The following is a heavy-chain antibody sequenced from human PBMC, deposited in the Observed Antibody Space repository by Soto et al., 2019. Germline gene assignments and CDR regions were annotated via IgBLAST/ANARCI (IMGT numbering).Heavy chain of an antibody. CDR1: GGSISSSNW. CDR2: IYHSGNT. J-gene: IGHJ4*02. D-gene: IGHD3-10*01. CDR3: ARRWGEGRVDY. V-gene: IGHV4-4*02. Sequence: QVQLQESGPGLVKPSGTLSLTCAVSGGSISSSNWWSWVRQPPGKGLEWIGEIYHSGNTNYNPSLKSRVTMGVDKSRNQFSLKLSFVTAADTAVYYCARRWGEGRVDYWGQGTLVTVSS.